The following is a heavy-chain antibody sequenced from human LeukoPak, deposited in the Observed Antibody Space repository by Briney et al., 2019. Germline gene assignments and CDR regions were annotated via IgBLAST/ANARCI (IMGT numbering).Heavy chain of an antibody. CDR3: ARAGTGGGYYYYYYYMDV. Sequence: GESMTLACAAYRLTFSSYEMNWVRQAAGKGLEWVSYISSSGRNIYYADAVKGRFTISRDNAKNSLYLQMNSLRAEDTAVYYCARAGTGGGYYYYYYYMDVWGKGTTVTISS. D-gene: IGHD3-10*01. CDR1: RLTFSSYE. CDR2: ISSSGRNI. V-gene: IGHV3-48*03. J-gene: IGHJ6*03.